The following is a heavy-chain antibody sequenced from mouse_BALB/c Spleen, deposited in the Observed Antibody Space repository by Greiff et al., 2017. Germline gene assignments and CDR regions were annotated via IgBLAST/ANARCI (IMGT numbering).Heavy chain of an antibody. D-gene: IGHD4-1*01. Sequence: VQLHQSGAELARPGASVKLSCKASGYTFTSYWMQWVKQRPGQGLEWIGAIYPGDGDTRYTQKFKGKATLTADKSSSTAYMQLSSLASEDSAVYYCARNGRYAMDYWGQGTSVTVSS. J-gene: IGHJ4*01. V-gene: IGHV1-87*01. CDR3: ARNGRYAMDY. CDR2: IYPGDGDT. CDR1: GYTFTSYW.